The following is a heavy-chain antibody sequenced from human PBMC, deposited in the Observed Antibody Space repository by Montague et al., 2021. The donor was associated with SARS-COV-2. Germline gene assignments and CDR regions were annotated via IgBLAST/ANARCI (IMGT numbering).Heavy chain of an antibody. Sequence: SETLSLTCAVYGGSFSGYYWSWIRQPPGKGLEWIGEINHSGTTNYNPSLESRFSISVDTSKNQFSLRLISVTAADTAVYYCARGLRLCNGGSCYFAWFDPWGQGTPVTVSS. CDR1: GGSFSGYY. CDR3: ARGLRLCNGGSCYFAWFDP. CDR2: INHSGTT. V-gene: IGHV4-34*01. J-gene: IGHJ5*02. D-gene: IGHD2-15*01.